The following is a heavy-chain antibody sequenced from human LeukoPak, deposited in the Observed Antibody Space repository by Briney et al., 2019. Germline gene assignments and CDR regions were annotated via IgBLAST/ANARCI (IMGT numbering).Heavy chain of an antibody. CDR2: IYYSGST. CDR3: ARGSIVVVVSWFDP. J-gene: IGHJ5*02. V-gene: IGHV4-39*07. D-gene: IGHD2-15*01. CDR1: GGSISSSSYY. Sequence: SETLSLTCTVSGGSISSSSYYWGWIRQPPGKGLEWIGSIYYSGSTYYNPSLKSRVTISVDTSKNQFSLKLSSVTAADTAVYYCARGSIVVVVSWFDPWGQGTLVTVSS.